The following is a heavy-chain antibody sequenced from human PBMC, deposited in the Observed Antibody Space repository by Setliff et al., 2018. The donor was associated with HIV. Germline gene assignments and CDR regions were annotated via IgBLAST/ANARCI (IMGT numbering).Heavy chain of an antibody. CDR3: ARDESDSLYYMDYYYMDV. D-gene: IGHD3-10*01. J-gene: IGHJ6*03. V-gene: IGHV7-4-1*02. CDR1: GYTFTSYA. CDR2: INTNTGNP. Sequence: GASVKVSCKASGYTFTSYAMNWVRQAPGQGLEWMGWINTNTGNPTYAQGFTGRFVFSLDTSVSTAYLQISSLKAEDTAVYYCARDESDSLYYMDYYYMDVWGKGTTSPSP.